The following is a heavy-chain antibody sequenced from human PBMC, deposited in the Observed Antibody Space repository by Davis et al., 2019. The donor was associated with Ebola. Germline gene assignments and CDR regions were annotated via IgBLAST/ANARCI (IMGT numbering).Heavy chain of an antibody. CDR1: GFMFSTYG. D-gene: IGHD1-1*01. J-gene: IGHJ6*03. CDR3: ARDDKKAGTHYMDV. V-gene: IGHV3-30*03. CDR2: VSLDRTNK. Sequence: GESLKISCAASGFMFSTYGMHWVRQAPGKGLEWVAVVSLDRTNKNYADSVKGRFTISRDNAKSSLYLQMNSLRDDDTAVYFCARDDKKAGTHYMDVWGKGTTVTVSS.